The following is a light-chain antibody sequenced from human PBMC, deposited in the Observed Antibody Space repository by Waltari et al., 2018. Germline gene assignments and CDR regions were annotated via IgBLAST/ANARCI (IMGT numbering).Light chain of an antibody. CDR3: QQYNSYSGT. V-gene: IGKV1-5*03. CDR1: QSISSW. CDR2: KAS. J-gene: IGKJ1*01. Sequence: DIKMTQSPSTLSASVGDRVTITCRASQSISSWLAWYQQKPGKAPKILIYKASSLESGVPSRFSGSGSGTEFTLTISSLQPDDFATYYCQQYNSYSGTFGQGTKVEIK.